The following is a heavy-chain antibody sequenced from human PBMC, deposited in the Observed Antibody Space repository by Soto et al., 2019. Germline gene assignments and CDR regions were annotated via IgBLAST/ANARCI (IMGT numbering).Heavy chain of an antibody. Sequence: GESLKISCKGSGYSFTSYWIGWVRQMPGKGLECMGIIYPGDSDTRYSPSFQGQVTISADKSISTAYLQWSSLKASDTAMYYCARTAAAGKYYYGMDVWGQGTTVTGSS. V-gene: IGHV5-51*01. CDR2: IYPGDSDT. J-gene: IGHJ6*02. CDR3: ARTAAAGKYYYGMDV. CDR1: GYSFTSYW. D-gene: IGHD6-13*01.